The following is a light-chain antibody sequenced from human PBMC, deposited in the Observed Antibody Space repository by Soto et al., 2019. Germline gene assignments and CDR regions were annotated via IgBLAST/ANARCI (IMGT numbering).Light chain of an antibody. CDR3: QQYYSTPLT. V-gene: IGKV4-1*01. CDR1: QSVLFSSNNKDF. Sequence: DIVMTQSPDSLAVSLGERATINCKSSQSVLFSSNNKDFLAWYQQKLGQPPKLLIYWASTLESGVPDRFSGSGSGTDFTLTISSLLAEDGAIYYCQQYYSTPLTFGGGTKVEIK. CDR2: WAS. J-gene: IGKJ4*01.